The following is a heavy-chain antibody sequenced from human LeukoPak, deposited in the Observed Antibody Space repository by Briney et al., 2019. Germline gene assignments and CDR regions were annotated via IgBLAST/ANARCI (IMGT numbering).Heavy chain of an antibody. V-gene: IGHV3-23*01. CDR1: GFTFASYA. J-gene: IGHJ4*02. CDR2: VSGSGGST. Sequence: HPGGSLRLSCAASGFTFASYAMTWVRQAPGKGLEWVSAVSGSGGSTYSADSVKGRFTISRDNSKNTLYLQINSLRAEDTAVYYCARDGTAMVITNGYFDCWGQGTLVTVSS. D-gene: IGHD5-18*01. CDR3: ARDGTAMVITNGYFDC.